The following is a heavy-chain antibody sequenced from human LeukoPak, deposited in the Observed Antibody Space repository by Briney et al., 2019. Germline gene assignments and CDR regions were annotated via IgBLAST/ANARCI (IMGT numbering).Heavy chain of an antibody. CDR1: GYSFTNYW. D-gene: IGHD3-3*01. J-gene: IGHJ5*02. CDR2: IYPDDSNT. Sequence: GESLKISCKGSGYSFTNYWIGWVRQMPGKGLEWMGIIYPDDSNTKYSPSFQGLVTISADKSISTAYLQWSSLKASDTAMYYCARQSVTIFGVPRGWFDPWGQGTLVTVSS. V-gene: IGHV5-51*01. CDR3: ARQSVTIFGVPRGWFDP.